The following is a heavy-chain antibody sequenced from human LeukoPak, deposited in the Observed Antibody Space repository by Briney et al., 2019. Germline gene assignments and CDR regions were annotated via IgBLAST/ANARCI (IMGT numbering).Heavy chain of an antibody. Sequence: PSETLSLTCAVYGGSFSGYYWSWIRQPPGKGLEWIGEINHSGSTNYNPSLKSRVTISVDTSKNQFSLKLSSVTAADTAVYYCARAETAAAGTPVDYWGQGTLVTVSS. V-gene: IGHV4-34*01. CDR1: GGSFSGYY. CDR3: ARAETAAAGTPVDY. CDR2: INHSGST. D-gene: IGHD6-13*01. J-gene: IGHJ4*02.